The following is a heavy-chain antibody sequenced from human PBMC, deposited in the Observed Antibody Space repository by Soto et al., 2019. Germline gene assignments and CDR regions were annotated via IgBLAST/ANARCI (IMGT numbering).Heavy chain of an antibody. V-gene: IGHV4-59*08. CDR2: VHSGGSA. D-gene: IGHD2-21*01. CDR1: PASVHDYY. CDR3: ASSPKAYPSTWLDS. Sequence: PSETLSLTCNVFPASVHDYYWCWIWQTPGMRLEWIGIVHSGGSALYNPSLESRVSMSVETSKNQFSLTLTAVTAADTAVYYCASSPKAYPSTWLDSWGQGALVTVSS. J-gene: IGHJ4*02.